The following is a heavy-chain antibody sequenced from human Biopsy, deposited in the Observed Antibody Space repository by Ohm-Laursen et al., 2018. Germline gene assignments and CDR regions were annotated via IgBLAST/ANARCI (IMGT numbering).Heavy chain of an antibody. J-gene: IGHJ4*02. CDR3: AREIDNTGYYGLTY. Sequence: ASVKVSCKAFGYTFITYYVNWVRQAPGQGLEWMGKINPSGGSTSYAQKFQGRVTMTRDTSTTTVYMELSSLRSADTAKYYCAREIDNTGYYGLTYWGPGTLVIVSS. CDR2: INPSGGST. V-gene: IGHV1-46*01. D-gene: IGHD3-9*01. CDR1: GYTFITYY.